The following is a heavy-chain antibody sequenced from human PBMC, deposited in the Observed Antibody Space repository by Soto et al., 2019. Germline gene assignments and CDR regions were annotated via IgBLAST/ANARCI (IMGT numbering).Heavy chain of an antibody. CDR2: IVPILGTT. J-gene: IGHJ6*02. CDR1: GGTFSNYA. Sequence: QVQLVQSGAEVKQPVSSVKVSCKVSGGTFSNYAIDWVRLAPGHGLEWMGGIVPILGTTYYTQKFQGRATVSPDDSTTTAYLDMRSLRSEETARYYCARVEAVAGLYNYHGLDVWGQGTAVTVSS. D-gene: IGHD6-19*01. V-gene: IGHV1-69*05. CDR3: ARVEAVAGLYNYHGLDV.